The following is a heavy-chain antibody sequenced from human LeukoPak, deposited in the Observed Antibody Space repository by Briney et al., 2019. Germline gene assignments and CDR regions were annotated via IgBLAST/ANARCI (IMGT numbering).Heavy chain of an antibody. D-gene: IGHD2-15*01. J-gene: IGHJ4*02. V-gene: IGHV3-30-3*01. CDR1: GFTFSSYP. CDR2: ISHDGSNI. CDR3: AKALIVVVVAAPIDY. Sequence: PGRSLRLSCAASGFTFSSYPMHWVRQAPGKGLEWVAVISHDGSNIYYADSVKGRFTITRDNSKNTLYLQMNSLRAEDTAVYYCAKALIVVVVAAPIDYWGQGTLVTVSS.